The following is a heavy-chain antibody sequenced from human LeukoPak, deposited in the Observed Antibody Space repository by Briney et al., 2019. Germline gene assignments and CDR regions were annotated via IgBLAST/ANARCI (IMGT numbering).Heavy chain of an antibody. CDR1: GGSISSDGYY. V-gene: IGHV4-31*03. Sequence: SQTLSLTCTVSGGSISSDGYYWSWIRQHPGKGLEWIGYIYYSGSTYYNPSLKSRVTISVDTSKNQFSLELSSVTAADTAVYYCARASGGSWSDAFDIWGQGTMVTVSS. D-gene: IGHD2-15*01. CDR2: IYYSGST. CDR3: ARASGGSWSDAFDI. J-gene: IGHJ3*02.